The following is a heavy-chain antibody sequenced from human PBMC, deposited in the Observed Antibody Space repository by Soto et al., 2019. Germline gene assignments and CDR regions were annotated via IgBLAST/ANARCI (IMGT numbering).Heavy chain of an antibody. CDR1: GGSISRHY. CDR2: IYYSGST. V-gene: IGHV4-59*08. D-gene: IGHD5-12*01. CDR3: ARLDGYDNYFDY. J-gene: IGHJ4*02. Sequence: SETMYLTCTVCGGSISRHYGGWIRQPPGQGLEWIGYIYYSGSTNYNPSLKSRVTISVDTSKSQFSLRLSSVTAADTAVYFCARLDGYDNYFDYWGQGALVTVSS.